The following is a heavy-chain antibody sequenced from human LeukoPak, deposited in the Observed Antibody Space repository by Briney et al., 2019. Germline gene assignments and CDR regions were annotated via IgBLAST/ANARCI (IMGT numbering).Heavy chain of an antibody. V-gene: IGHV4-4*07. CDR1: GASIDSYY. Sequence: SETLSLTCTISGASIDSYYWSWIRQPAGKGLEWIGRIYTSGSTNHNPSLKSRVTMSVDKSKNQLSLKLSSVTAADTAMYYCARGAYHYGSRSYYFDYWGQGTLVTVSS. D-gene: IGHD3-10*01. J-gene: IGHJ4*02. CDR3: ARGAYHYGSRSYYFDY. CDR2: IYTSGST.